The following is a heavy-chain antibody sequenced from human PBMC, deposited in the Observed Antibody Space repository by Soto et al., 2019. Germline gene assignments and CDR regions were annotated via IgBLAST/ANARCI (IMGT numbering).Heavy chain of an antibody. J-gene: IGHJ6*01. CDR2: ISSSSSYI. D-gene: IGHD3-10*01. CDR1: GFTFSTYC. CDR3: VTDRGGGMDV. Sequence: GGSLRLSCAATGFTFSTYCMNWFRQAPGKGLEWFSSISSSSSYIYYADSVKGRFTISRDNAKNSLFLQMNSLRAEDTAMYYCVTDRGGGMDVWGQGT. V-gene: IGHV3-21*04.